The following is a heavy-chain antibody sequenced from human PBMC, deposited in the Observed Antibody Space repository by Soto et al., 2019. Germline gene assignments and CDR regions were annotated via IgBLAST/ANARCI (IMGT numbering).Heavy chain of an antibody. Sequence: LRLSCAASGFTFSSYGMRWVRQAPGKGLEWVAVISYDGSNKYYADSVKGRFTISRDNSKNTLYLQMNSLRAEDTAVYYCAKDWEALAGHFDYWGQGTLVTVSS. J-gene: IGHJ4*02. D-gene: IGHD6-19*01. CDR2: ISYDGSNK. V-gene: IGHV3-30*18. CDR1: GFTFSSYG. CDR3: AKDWEALAGHFDY.